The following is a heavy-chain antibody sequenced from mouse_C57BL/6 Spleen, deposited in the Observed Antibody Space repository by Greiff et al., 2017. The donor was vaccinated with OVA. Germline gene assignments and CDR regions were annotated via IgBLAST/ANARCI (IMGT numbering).Heavy chain of an antibody. CDR3: ASGARRDYFDY. D-gene: IGHD3-1*01. CDR1: GYTFTSYW. V-gene: IGHV1-52*01. CDR2: IDPSDSET. J-gene: IGHJ2*01. Sequence: QVQLQQPGAELVRPGSSVKLSCKASGYTFTSYWMHWVKQRPIQGLEWIGNIDPSDSETHYNQKFKDKATLTVDKSSSTAYMQLSSLTSEDSAVYYCASGARRDYFDYWGQGTTLTVSS.